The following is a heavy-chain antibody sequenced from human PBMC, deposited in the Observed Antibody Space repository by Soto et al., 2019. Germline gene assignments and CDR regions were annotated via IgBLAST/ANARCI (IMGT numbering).Heavy chain of an antibody. CDR3: ARDHLRIAASPDAFDI. D-gene: IGHD6-25*01. CDR1: GYTFTSYY. V-gene: IGHV1-46*01. J-gene: IGHJ3*02. Sequence: VASVKVSCKASGYTFTSYYMHWVRQAPGQGLEWMGIINPSGGSTSYAQKFQGRVTMTRDTSTSTVYMELSSLRSEDTAVYYCARDHLRIAASPDAFDIWGQGTMVTVSS. CDR2: INPSGGST.